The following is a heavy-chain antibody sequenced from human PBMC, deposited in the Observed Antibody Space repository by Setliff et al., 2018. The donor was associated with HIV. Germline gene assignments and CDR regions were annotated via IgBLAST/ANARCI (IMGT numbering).Heavy chain of an antibody. CDR3: AMLDTSDYFRNNWFDS. Sequence: PSETLSLTCTVSGSSISSGSYYWGWLRQPPGKGLEWIGYIYIYNSGSTNSNPSLTSRVTISVDTSRNQFSLKLTSVTAADTAVYYCAMLDTSDYFRNNWFDSWGQGTLVTVSS. J-gene: IGHJ5*01. CDR1: GSSISSGSYY. CDR2: IYIYNSGST. V-gene: IGHV4-61*05. D-gene: IGHD3-22*01.